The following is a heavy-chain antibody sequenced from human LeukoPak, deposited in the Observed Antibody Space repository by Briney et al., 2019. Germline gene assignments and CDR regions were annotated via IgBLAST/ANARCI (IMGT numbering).Heavy chain of an antibody. CDR1: GFTFSSYA. Sequence: PTGGSLRLSCAASGFTFSSYAMSWVRQAPGKGLEWVSAISGSGGSTYYADSVKGRFTISRDNAKNSLYLQMNSLRVEDTAVYYCASRSINWYRGGTWFDPWGQGTLVTVSS. V-gene: IGHV3-23*01. D-gene: IGHD6-13*01. J-gene: IGHJ5*02. CDR2: ISGSGGST. CDR3: ASRSINWYRGGTWFDP.